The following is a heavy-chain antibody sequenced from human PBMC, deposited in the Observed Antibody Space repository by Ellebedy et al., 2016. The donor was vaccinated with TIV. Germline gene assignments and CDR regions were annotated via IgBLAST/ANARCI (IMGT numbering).Heavy chain of an antibody. J-gene: IGHJ6*02. D-gene: IGHD3-10*01. V-gene: IGHV1-46*01. CDR1: GYTFTGYY. Sequence: AASVKVSCKASGYTFTGYYMHWVRQAPGQGLEWMGIINPSGDSTSYAQKFQGRVTMTRDTSTSTLYMELSSLESEDTAVYYCARNVGRAYGMDVWGQGTTVTVSS. CDR3: ARNVGRAYGMDV. CDR2: INPSGDST.